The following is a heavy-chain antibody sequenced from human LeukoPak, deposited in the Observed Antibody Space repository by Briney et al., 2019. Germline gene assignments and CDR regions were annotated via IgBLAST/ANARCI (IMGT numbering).Heavy chain of an antibody. V-gene: IGHV3-23*01. CDR2: FSGSSTST. D-gene: IGHD3-16*02. J-gene: IGHJ4*02. Sequence: GGSLSLSCAVSGVTFSSDAMSWGREAPGRGVGGVYVFSGSSTSTYSADSVQGPFSISTANSKNSLYLQMITPTAAGTAVYYCGRAFSVPFIEIDYWGQGTLVTVSS. CDR3: GRAFSVPFIEIDY. CDR1: GVTFSSDA.